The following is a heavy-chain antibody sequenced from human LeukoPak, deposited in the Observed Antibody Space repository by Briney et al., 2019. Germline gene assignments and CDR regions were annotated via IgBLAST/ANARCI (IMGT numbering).Heavy chain of an antibody. J-gene: IGHJ3*02. CDR1: GGSISSSSYY. CDR3: ARDPPTPNYYDSSGPDI. D-gene: IGHD3-22*01. Sequence: PSETLSLTCTVSGGSISSSSYYWGWIRQPPGKRLEWLGSIYYSGSTYYNPSLKSRVTISVNTSKHQFSLKLSSVTAADTAVYYCARDPPTPNYYDSSGPDIWGQGTMVTVSS. CDR2: IYYSGST. V-gene: IGHV4-39*07.